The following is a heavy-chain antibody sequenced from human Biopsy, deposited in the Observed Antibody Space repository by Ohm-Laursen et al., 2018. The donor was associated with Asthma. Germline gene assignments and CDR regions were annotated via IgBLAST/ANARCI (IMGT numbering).Heavy chain of an antibody. J-gene: IGHJ6*02. V-gene: IGHV3-21*04. CDR2: IATDGSNK. CDR3: ARDNHDYYYYGMDL. D-gene: IGHD1-14*01. CDR1: GFTFSSYS. Sequence: GSLRLSCTASGFTFSSYSMHWVRQAPGRGPEYVSFIATDGSNKFYADSVKGRFTVSRDNAQNLLYLQMSSLRTEDTAVYYCARDNHDYYYYGMDLWGQGTSVTVSS.